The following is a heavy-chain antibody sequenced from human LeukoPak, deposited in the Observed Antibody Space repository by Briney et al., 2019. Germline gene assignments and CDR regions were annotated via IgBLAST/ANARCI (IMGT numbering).Heavy chain of an antibody. D-gene: IGHD2-21*02. CDR3: ARGLGDCGGDCYVDAFDI. V-gene: IGHV4-30-2*01. CDR1: GVSISSGGYS. CDR2: IYHSGST. Sequence: SETLSLTCSVSGVSISSGGYSWSWIRQPPGKGLEWIGYIYHSGSTYYNPSLKSRVTISVDRSKNQFSLKLSSVTAADTAVYYCARGLGDCGGDCYVDAFDIWGQGTMVTVSS. J-gene: IGHJ3*02.